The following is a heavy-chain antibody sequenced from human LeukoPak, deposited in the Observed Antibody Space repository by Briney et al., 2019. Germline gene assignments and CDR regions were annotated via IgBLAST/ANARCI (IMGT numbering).Heavy chain of an antibody. CDR3: ARALTTLTYEGY. D-gene: IGHD1-1*01. CDR2: ISGSNSYI. CDR1: GFTFSSYT. Sequence: GGSLRRSCAASGFTFSSYTMHWIRQAPGKGLEWVSSISGSNSYIFYADSGKGRFTVSRDNAKDSLYLQMNSLRAEDTAVYYCARALTTLTYEGYWGQGTLVTVSS. V-gene: IGHV3-21*01. J-gene: IGHJ4*02.